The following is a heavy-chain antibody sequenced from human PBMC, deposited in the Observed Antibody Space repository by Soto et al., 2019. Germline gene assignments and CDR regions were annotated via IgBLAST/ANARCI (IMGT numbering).Heavy chain of an antibody. V-gene: IGHV1-18*01. CDR2: ISPNSGYT. CDR3: VREMWTHYWPQNLFEY. CDR1: GYTFTTYG. Sequence: QVQLVQSEGEVKQPGASVKVSCKASGYTFTTYGVCWVRQVPGRGLEWVGYISPNSGYTVYAQNFQGGVSMSTAPSTSTVYMELRSLRFDDTAVYYCVREMWTHYWPQNLFEYWGQGALVTVSS. D-gene: IGHD2-8*02. J-gene: IGHJ4*02.